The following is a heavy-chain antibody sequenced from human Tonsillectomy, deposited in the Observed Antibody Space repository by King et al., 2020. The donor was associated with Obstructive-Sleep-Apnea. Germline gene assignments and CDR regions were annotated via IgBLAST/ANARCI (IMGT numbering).Heavy chain of an antibody. CDR3: AKGSTVTSLLDY. CDR2: ISWDGCRS. D-gene: IGHD4-17*01. V-gene: IGHV3-43D*03. CDR1: GFTFDDYA. J-gene: IGHJ4*02. Sequence: VQLVQSGGVVVQPGGSLRLSCAASGFTFDDYAMHWVRQAPGKGLEWVSLISWDGCRSYYADSMKGRFTISRDNSKNSLYLQMNSLRAEDTALYYCAKGSTVTSLLDYWGQGTLVTVSS.